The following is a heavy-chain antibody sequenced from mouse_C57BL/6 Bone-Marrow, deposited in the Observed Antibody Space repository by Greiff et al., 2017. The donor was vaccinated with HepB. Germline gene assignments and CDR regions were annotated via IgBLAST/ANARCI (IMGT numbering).Heavy chain of an antibody. Sequence: QVQLQQPGAELVKPGASVKLSCKASGYTFTSYWMQWVKQRPGQGLEWIGEIDPSDSYTNYNQKFKGKATLTVDTSSSTAYMQLSSLTSEDSAVYYCARAMDYYGSSYAWFAYWGQGTLVTVSA. D-gene: IGHD1-1*01. CDR2: IDPSDSYT. CDR3: ARAMDYYGSSYAWFAY. V-gene: IGHV1-50*01. CDR1: GYTFTSYW. J-gene: IGHJ3*01.